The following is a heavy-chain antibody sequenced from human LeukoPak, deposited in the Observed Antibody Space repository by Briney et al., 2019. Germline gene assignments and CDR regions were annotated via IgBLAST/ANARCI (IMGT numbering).Heavy chain of an antibody. Sequence: ASVKVSCKASGYTFTSYGISWVRQAPGQGLEWMGWINPNSGGTNYAQKFQGRVTMTRDTSISTAYMGLSRLRSDDTAVYYCARDRIQLWLMMVGEYYFDYWGQGTLVTVSS. V-gene: IGHV1-2*02. D-gene: IGHD5-18*01. CDR2: INPNSGGT. CDR1: GYTFTSYG. J-gene: IGHJ4*02. CDR3: ARDRIQLWLMMVGEYYFDY.